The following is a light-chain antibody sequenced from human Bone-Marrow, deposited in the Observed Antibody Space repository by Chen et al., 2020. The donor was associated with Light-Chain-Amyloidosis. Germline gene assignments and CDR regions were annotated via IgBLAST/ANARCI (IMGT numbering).Light chain of an antibody. CDR2: DVR. V-gene: IGLV2-14*03. J-gene: IGLJ2*01. CDR3: SSYTSSGGTVV. Sequence: QSALTQPASVSASPGQSITIYCTGSSSDVGGYVYVSWYQQHPGKAPKPLIYDVRIRPSGVYKRCSGSKGGNTAPMAISWVLTEDEAAYYGSSYTSSGGTVVCGGGTKLT. CDR1: SSDVGGYVY.